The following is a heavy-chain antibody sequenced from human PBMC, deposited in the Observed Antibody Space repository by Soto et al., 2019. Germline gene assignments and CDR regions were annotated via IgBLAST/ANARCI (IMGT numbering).Heavy chain of an antibody. CDR1: GGAFTDYI. V-gene: IGHV1-69*13. Sequence: SVKVSCKASGGAFTDYIFDWLRQAPGQGLEWMGGIIPMFGTPKYAQKFQHRVTISADVSTGTAYMELTRLRFDDTAVYYCAGGRDQPPVGLYFESWGEGTRVTVSS. CDR2: IIPMFGTP. CDR3: AGGRDQPPVGLYFES. D-gene: IGHD1-26*01. J-gene: IGHJ4*02.